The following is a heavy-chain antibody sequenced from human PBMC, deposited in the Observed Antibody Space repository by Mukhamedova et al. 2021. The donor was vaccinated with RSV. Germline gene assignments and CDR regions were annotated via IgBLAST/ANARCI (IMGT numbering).Heavy chain of an antibody. J-gene: IGHJ4*02. V-gene: IGHV3-30*01. CDR2: ISYNGNTK. D-gene: IGHD3-22*01. CDR3: AKDQYPIYPHYHDSVGFFSYFVY. Sequence: ISYNGNTKYYADSVKGRGTIFRDNCKNTVCLQRNSVIAEDTAVYYCAKDQYPIYPHYHDSVGFFSYFVYWGQGTLVTVSS.